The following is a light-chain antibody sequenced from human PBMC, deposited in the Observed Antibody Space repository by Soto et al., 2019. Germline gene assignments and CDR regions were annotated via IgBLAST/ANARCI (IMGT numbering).Light chain of an antibody. J-gene: IGLJ1*01. CDR3: SSYTSNSPYV. Sequence: QSVLTQPASVSGSPGQSITISCTGTSSDVGGYNYVSWYQQHPGKAPKLIISEVSNRPSGVSNRFSGSKSGNTASLTISGLQAEDEADYYCSSYTSNSPYVFATGTKV. CDR2: EVS. V-gene: IGLV2-14*01. CDR1: SSDVGGYNY.